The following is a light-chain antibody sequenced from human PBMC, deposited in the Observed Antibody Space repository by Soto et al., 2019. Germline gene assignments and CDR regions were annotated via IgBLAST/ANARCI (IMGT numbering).Light chain of an antibody. CDR3: QHCGNCPPT. J-gene: IGKJ3*01. V-gene: IGKV3-15*01. CDR2: YGS. CDR1: ESVHRN. Sequence: EMVMTHSPATLSVSPGERVTLSCRDSESVHRNLAWHQQKPGQGASLLIYYGSTRATGVPDRFTGSGSVIEFTLTISSLQCGDFGVYQCQHCGNCPPTFGPGTKVEIK.